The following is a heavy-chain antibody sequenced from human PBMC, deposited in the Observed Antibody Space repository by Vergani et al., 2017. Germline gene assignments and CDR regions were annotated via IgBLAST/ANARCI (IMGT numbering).Heavy chain of an antibody. V-gene: IGHV3-23*01. Sequence: EVQLLESGGGVVQPGRSLRLSCAASGFTFSSYAMSWVRQAPGKGLEWVSAISGSGGSTYYADSVKGRFTISIANSKNTLYLQMNSLRSEDTAVYYCAKDYEGDYVVSIDYWDQGTLVTVSS. CDR2: ISGSGGST. CDR3: AKDYEGDYVVSIDY. D-gene: IGHD4-17*01. J-gene: IGHJ4*02. CDR1: GFTFSSYA.